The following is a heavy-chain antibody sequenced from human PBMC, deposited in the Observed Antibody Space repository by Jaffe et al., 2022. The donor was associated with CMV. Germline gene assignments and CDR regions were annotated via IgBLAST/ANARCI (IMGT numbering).Heavy chain of an antibody. D-gene: IGHD6-19*01. V-gene: IGHV3-9*01. CDR2: ISWNSRSI. J-gene: IGHJ4*02. CDR3: AKDYRQAQWLVLDY. Sequence: EVQLVESGGGLVQPGRSLRLSCAASGFSFDDYAMHWVRQAPGKGLEWVSGISWNSRSIGYADSVKGRFTLSRDNAKNSLYLQMNSLRPEDTALYYCAKDYRQAQWLVLDYWGQGTLVTVSS. CDR1: GFSFDDYA.